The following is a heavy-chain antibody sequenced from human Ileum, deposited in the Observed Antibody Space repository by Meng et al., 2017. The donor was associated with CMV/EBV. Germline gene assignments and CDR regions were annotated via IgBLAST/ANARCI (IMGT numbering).Heavy chain of an antibody. CDR3: ARDRFDP. Sequence: LQGPGPALAKPSDALSPTCTVSDPTYNDYYRSWSRQPPGKRLKWIGRTYATGTTNYIPSLKSRVTMSVDTSKNHFSLKLTSVTAADTAVYFCARDRFDPWGQGALVTVSS. CDR1: DPTYNDYY. CDR2: TYATGTT. V-gene: IGHV4-4*07. J-gene: IGHJ5*02.